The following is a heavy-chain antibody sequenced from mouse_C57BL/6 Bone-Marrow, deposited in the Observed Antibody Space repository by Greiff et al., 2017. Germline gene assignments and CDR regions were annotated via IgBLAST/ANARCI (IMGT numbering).Heavy chain of an antibody. J-gene: IGHJ1*03. CDR1: GYTFTSYW. V-gene: IGHV1-59*01. CDR2: IDPSDSYT. Sequence: QVQLQQPGAELVRPGTSVKLSCKASGYTFTSYWMHWVKQRPGQGLEWIGVIDPSDSYTNYNQKFKGKATLTVDTSSSTAYMELSSLTSEDSAVYYCERSNYYGHWYFDVWGTGTTVTVSS. D-gene: IGHD1-1*01. CDR3: ERSNYYGHWYFDV.